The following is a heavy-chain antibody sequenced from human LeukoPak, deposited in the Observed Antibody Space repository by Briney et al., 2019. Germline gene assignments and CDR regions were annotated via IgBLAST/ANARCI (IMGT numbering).Heavy chain of an antibody. J-gene: IGHJ4*02. D-gene: IGHD3-22*01. Sequence: ASVKVSCKASGYTFTSYYMHWVRQAPGQGLEWMGIINPSGGSTSYAQKFQGRVTMTRDTSISTAYMELSRLRSDDTAVYYCARGYYYDSKPDYWGQGTLVTVSS. CDR3: ARGYYYDSKPDY. V-gene: IGHV1-46*01. CDR2: INPSGGST. CDR1: GYTFTSYY.